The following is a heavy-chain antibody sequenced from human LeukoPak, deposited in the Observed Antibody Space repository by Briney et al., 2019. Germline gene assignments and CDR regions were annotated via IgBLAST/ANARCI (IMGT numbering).Heavy chain of an antibody. V-gene: IGHV3-48*01. CDR1: GFSFTAYS. J-gene: IGHJ4*02. Sequence: GGSLRLSCAASGFSFTAYSMTWVRQAPGRGLEWISYIGPGGDIYYADSVTGRFTVSRDTAKNSLYLQMNGLRVEDTAVYYCARRFDSWGQGTLVTVSS. CDR3: ARRFDS. CDR2: IGPGGDI.